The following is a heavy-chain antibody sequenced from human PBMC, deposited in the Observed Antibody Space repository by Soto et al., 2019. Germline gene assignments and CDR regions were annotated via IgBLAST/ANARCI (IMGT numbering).Heavy chain of an antibody. CDR1: GYSFTSYW. D-gene: IGHD4-17*01. CDR2: IDPSDSYT. Sequence: GESLNISCKGSGYSFTSYWISWVRQMPGKGLEWMGRIDPSDSYTNYSPSFQGHVTISADKSISTAYLQWSSLKASDTAMYYCARQNLNYGYYYYYGMDVWGQGTTVTVSS. CDR3: ARQNLNYGYYYYYGMDV. J-gene: IGHJ6*02. V-gene: IGHV5-10-1*01.